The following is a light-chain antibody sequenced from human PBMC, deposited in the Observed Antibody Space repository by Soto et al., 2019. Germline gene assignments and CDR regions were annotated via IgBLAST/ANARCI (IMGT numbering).Light chain of an antibody. CDR3: QQSFSTPT. CDR1: QRINIY. J-gene: IGKJ5*01. Sequence: DIQMTQSPPSLSTFILDIVTITCRASQRINIYLNWYRQKPGKAPELLIYSASNLQSGVLSRFSGSGSGTDFTLTISGLQTEDFATYYCQQSFSTPTFGQGTRLEIK. V-gene: IGKV1-39*01. CDR2: SAS.